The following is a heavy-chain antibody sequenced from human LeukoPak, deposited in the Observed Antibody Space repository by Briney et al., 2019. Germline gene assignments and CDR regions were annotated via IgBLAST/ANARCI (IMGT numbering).Heavy chain of an antibody. V-gene: IGHV3-7*01. J-gene: IGHJ4*02. CDR1: GFTFSDYS. CDR2: MDPSGSQK. D-gene: IGHD1-1*01. Sequence: GGSLRLSCAASGFTFSDYSMNWVRQAPGKGLEWVANMDPSGSQKRYVDSVKGRFTISKDSPGTSVYLEMYSLRAEDTAIYYCAIWTSGNYWGQGTRVTVSS. CDR3: AIWTSGNY.